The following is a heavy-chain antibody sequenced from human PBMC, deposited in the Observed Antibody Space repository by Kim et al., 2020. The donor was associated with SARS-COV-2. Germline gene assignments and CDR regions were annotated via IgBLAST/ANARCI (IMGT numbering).Heavy chain of an antibody. CDR1: GFTFSNYC. CDR2: IVSDGSRT. D-gene: IGHD3-10*01. Sequence: GGSLRLSCAASGFTFSNYCMHWVRQAPGKGLVWVSYIVSDGSRTSYADSVKGRFTISRDNAKNSLYLQMNTLRAEDTAVYYCARHITTTMDVWGQGTMVTVSS. CDR3: ARHITTTMDV. V-gene: IGHV3-74*01. J-gene: IGHJ6*02.